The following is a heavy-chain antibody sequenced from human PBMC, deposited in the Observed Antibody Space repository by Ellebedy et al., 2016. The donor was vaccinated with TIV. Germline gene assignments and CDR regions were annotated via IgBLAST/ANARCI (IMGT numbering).Heavy chain of an antibody. CDR1: GYTFTANY. J-gene: IGHJ6*02. CDR2: INPDSGVT. D-gene: IGHD6-13*01. CDR3: ARVRRGSRGMDV. Sequence: ASVKVSCKASGYTFTANYVHWVRQAPGQGPEWMGWINPDSGVTNFSQKFQGRVTMTRDTSVNTAYMELSRLESDDTAVYYCARVRRGSRGMDVWGQGTTVAVS. V-gene: IGHV1-2*02.